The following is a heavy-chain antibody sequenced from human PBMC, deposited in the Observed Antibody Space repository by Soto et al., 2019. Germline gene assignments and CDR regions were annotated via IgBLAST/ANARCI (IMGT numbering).Heavy chain of an antibody. V-gene: IGHV3-23*01. CDR2: ISGSGGST. J-gene: IGHJ4*02. CDR3: ARPVSMVYFDY. CDR1: GFTFSSYA. Sequence: GGSLRLSCAASGFTFSSYAMSWVRQAPGKGLEWVSAISGSGGSTYYADSVKGRFTISRDNAKNSLYLQMNSLRAEDTAVYYCARPVSMVYFDYWGQGTLVTVSS. D-gene: IGHD3-10*01.